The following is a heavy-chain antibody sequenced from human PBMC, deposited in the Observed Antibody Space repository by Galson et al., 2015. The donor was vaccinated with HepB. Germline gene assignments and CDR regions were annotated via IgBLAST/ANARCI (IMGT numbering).Heavy chain of an antibody. D-gene: IGHD2-2*01. V-gene: IGHV3-21*01. Sequence: SLRLSCAASGFTFSSYSMNWVRQAPGKGLEWVSSISSSSSYIYYADSVKGRFTISRDNAKNSLYLQMNCLRAEDTAVYYCARGKSADLPMDVWGQGTTVTVSS. J-gene: IGHJ6*02. CDR2: ISSSSSYI. CDR3: ARGKSADLPMDV. CDR1: GFTFSSYS.